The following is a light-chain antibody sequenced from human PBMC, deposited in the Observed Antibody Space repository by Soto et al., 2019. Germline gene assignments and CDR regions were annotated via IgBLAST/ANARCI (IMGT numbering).Light chain of an antibody. CDR3: QQYNNWFSIT. J-gene: IGKJ5*01. CDR1: QSVSGN. V-gene: IGKV3-15*01. Sequence: EIVMTQSPATLSVSPGERATLSCRASQSVSGNLAWYQQKPGQAPRLLIYGASTRANGIPARFSGSGSGTEFTLTISSLQSEDFAVYYCQQYNNWFSITFVQGTRLEIK. CDR2: GAS.